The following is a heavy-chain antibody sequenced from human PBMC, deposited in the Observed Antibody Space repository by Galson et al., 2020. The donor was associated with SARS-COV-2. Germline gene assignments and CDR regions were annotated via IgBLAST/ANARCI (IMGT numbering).Heavy chain of an antibody. CDR3: AGGTYWTYYFDY. CDR1: GFTFSAYA. J-gene: IGHJ4*01. V-gene: IGHV3-23*01. Sequence: GGSLRLSCAVSGFTFSAYAMNWVRQAPGKGLEWVSSISGSGANIFYADSVKGRFTISRDNSKNTVTLRMNSLRAEDTAVYYCAGGTYWTYYFDYWGHGTLVTVSS. D-gene: IGHD1-26*01. CDR2: ISGSGANI.